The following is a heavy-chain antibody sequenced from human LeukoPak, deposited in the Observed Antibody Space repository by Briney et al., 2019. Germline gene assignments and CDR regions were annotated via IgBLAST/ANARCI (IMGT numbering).Heavy chain of an antibody. V-gene: IGHV1-69*05. Sequence: ASVKVSCKASGGTFISYAISWGRQAPGQGLEWMGRIIPIFGTATYAQKFQGRVTITTDESTSTAYMELSSLRSEDTAVYYCAISGVGTTKEVDYWGQGTLVTVSS. CDR2: IIPIFGTA. CDR1: GGTFISYA. J-gene: IGHJ4*02. D-gene: IGHD4-17*01. CDR3: AISGVGTTKEVDY.